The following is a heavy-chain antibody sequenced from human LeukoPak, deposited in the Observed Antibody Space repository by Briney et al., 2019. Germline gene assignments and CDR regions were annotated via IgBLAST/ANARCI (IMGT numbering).Heavy chain of an antibody. Sequence: SETLSLTCTVSGGSISSYYWSWIRQPPGKGLEWIGYIYYSGSTYYNPSLKSRVTISVDTSKNQFSLKLSSVTAADTAVYYCARGLWFEESPAFDFWGQGTLVTVSS. CDR1: GGSISSYY. CDR2: IYYSGST. V-gene: IGHV4-59*06. D-gene: IGHD3-10*01. CDR3: ARGLWFEESPAFDF. J-gene: IGHJ4*02.